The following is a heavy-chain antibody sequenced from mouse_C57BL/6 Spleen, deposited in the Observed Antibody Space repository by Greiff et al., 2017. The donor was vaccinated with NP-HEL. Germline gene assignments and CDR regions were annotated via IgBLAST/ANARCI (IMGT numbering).Heavy chain of an antibody. J-gene: IGHJ4*01. V-gene: IGHV3-6*01. Sequence: DVQLQESGPGLVKPSQSLSLTCSVTGYSITSGYYWNWIRQFPGNKLEWMGYISYDGSNNYNPSLKNRISITRDTSKNQFFLKLNSVTTEDTATYYCAREGVTTAMDYWGQGTSVTVSS. CDR1: GYSITSGYY. CDR3: AREGVTTAMDY. D-gene: IGHD2-2*01. CDR2: ISYDGSN.